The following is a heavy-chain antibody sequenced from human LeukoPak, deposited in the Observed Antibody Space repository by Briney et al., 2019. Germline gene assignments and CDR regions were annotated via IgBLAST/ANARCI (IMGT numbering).Heavy chain of an antibody. CDR3: ARGITIVRGVINYYYYYGMDV. J-gene: IGHJ6*02. V-gene: IGHV1-46*01. CDR2: INPSGGST. CDR1: GYTFTSYY. D-gene: IGHD3-10*01. Sequence: ASVKVSCKASGYTFTSYYMHWVRQAPGQGLEWMGIINPSGGSTSYAQKFQGRVTMTRDTSTSTVYMELSSLRSEDTAVYYCARGITIVRGVINYYYYYGMDVWGQGTTVTVSS.